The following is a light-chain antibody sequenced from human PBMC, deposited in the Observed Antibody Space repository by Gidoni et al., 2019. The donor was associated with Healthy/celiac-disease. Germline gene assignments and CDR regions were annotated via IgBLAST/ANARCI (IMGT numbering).Light chain of an antibody. CDR3: QQYDNLP. CDR1: QDISNY. Sequence: DIQMTQSPSSLSASVGDRVTITCQASQDISNYLNWYQQKPGKAPKLLIYDASNLETGVPSRCRGSGSGTDFIFTISSLQPEDIATYYCQQYDNLPFGGGTKVEIK. J-gene: IGKJ4*01. V-gene: IGKV1-33*01. CDR2: DAS.